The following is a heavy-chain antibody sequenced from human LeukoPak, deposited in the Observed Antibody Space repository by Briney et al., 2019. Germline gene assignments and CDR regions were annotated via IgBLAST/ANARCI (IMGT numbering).Heavy chain of an antibody. J-gene: IGHJ3*02. D-gene: IGHD4-11*01. CDR2: ISSSGSTI. V-gene: IGHV3-11*04. CDR1: GFTFSDYY. CDR3: ARARWGLQYDAFDI. Sequence: GGSLRLSFAASGFTFSDYYMSWIRQAPGKGLEWVSYISSSGSTIYYADSVKSRFTISRDNSKNSLYLQMNSLRAEDTAVYYCARARWGLQYDAFDIWGQGTMVTVSS.